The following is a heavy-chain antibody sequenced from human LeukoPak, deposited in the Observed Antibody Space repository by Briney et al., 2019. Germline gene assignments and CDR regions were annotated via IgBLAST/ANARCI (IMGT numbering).Heavy chain of an antibody. Sequence: GGSLRLSCVASGFTFGSYWMHWVRQAPGKGPAWVSRISGDGGTYYADSVKGRFTISRDNAKNTLYLQMNSLRAEDTAVYYCARDLVSGSGSYGHWGQGTLVNVSS. D-gene: IGHD3-10*01. CDR3: ARDLVSGSGSYGH. V-gene: IGHV3-74*01. J-gene: IGHJ4*02. CDR1: GFTFGSYW. CDR2: ISGDGGT.